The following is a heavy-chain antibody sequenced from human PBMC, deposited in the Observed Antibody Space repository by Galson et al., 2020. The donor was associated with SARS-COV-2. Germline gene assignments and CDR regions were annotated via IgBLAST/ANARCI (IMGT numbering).Heavy chain of an antibody. CDR1: GGSISSGGYY. J-gene: IGHJ4*02. Sequence: SETLSITCTVSGGSISSGGYYWSWIRQHPGQGLEWIGYIYYSGSTYYNPSLKSRVTISVDTSKNQFSLKLSSVTAADTAVYYCARDRNCSGGSCSYFDYWGQGTLVTVSS. V-gene: IGHV4-31*03. CDR3: ARDRNCSGGSCSYFDY. CDR2: IYYSGST. D-gene: IGHD2-15*01.